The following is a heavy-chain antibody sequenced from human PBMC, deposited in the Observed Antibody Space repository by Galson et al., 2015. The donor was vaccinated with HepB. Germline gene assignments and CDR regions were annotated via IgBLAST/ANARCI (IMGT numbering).Heavy chain of an antibody. Sequence: SLRLSCAASGFIFSNYAMSWVRQAPGKGLEWVSSISSSSYIYYADSVKGRFTISRDNAKNSLYLQMNSLRAEDTAVYYCARVDAYSSSWYAPQYYYYGMDVWGQGTTVTVSS. V-gene: IGHV3-21*01. J-gene: IGHJ6*02. CDR1: GFIFSNYA. D-gene: IGHD6-13*01. CDR3: ARVDAYSSSWYAPQYYYYGMDV. CDR2: ISSSSYI.